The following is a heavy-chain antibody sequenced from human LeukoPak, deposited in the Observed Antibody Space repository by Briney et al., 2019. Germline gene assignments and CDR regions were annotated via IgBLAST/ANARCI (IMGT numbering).Heavy chain of an antibody. J-gene: IGHJ3*02. CDR2: ISGSGGST. CDR1: GFTFSSYA. CDR3: AKAERGASYYYDSSHAFDI. Sequence: PGGSLRLSCAASGFTFSSYAMSRVRQAPGKGLEWVSAISGSGGSTYYADSVKGRFTISRDNSKNTLYLQMNSLRAEDTAVYYCAKAERGASYYYDSSHAFDIWGQGTMVTVSS. D-gene: IGHD3-22*01. V-gene: IGHV3-23*01.